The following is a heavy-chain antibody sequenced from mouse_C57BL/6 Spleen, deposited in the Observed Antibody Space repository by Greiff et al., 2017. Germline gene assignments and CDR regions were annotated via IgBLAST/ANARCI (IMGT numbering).Heavy chain of an antibody. CDR3: AKPKGLYDYDGSYAMDY. CDR2: IWGDGST. J-gene: IGHJ4*01. Sequence: VMLVESGPGLVAPSQSLSITCTVSGFSLTSYGVSWVRQPPGKGLEWLGVIWGDGSTNYHSALISRLSISKDNSKSQVFLKLNSLQTDDTATYYCAKPKGLYDYDGSYAMDYWGQGTSVTVSS. CDR1: GFSLTSYG. V-gene: IGHV2-3*01. D-gene: IGHD2-4*01.